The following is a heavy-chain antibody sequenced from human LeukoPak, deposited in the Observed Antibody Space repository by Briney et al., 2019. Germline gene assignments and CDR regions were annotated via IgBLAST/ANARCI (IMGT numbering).Heavy chain of an antibody. CDR1: GASISNYY. CDR2: INHSGST. D-gene: IGHD3-22*01. Sequence: PSETLSLTCTVSGASISNYYWSWIRQPPGKGLEWIGEINHSGSTNYNPSLKSRVTISVDTSKNQFSLKLSSVTAADTAVYYCARGLTYYYDSSGYAFDYWGQGTLVTVSS. V-gene: IGHV4-34*01. J-gene: IGHJ4*02. CDR3: ARGLTYYYDSSGYAFDY.